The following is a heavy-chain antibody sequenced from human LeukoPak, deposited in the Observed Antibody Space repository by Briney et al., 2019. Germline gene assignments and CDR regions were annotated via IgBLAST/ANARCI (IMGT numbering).Heavy chain of an antibody. Sequence: GGSLRLSCAASGFTFSSYAMHWVRQAPEKGLEYVSAISSNGGSTYYANSVKGRFTISRDNSKNTLYLHMGSLRAEGMAVYYCARAPGSGTNYYYYMDVWGKGTTVTISS. CDR3: ARAPGSGTNYYYYMDV. CDR2: ISSNGGST. J-gene: IGHJ6*03. CDR1: GFTFSSYA. D-gene: IGHD3-10*01. V-gene: IGHV3-64*01.